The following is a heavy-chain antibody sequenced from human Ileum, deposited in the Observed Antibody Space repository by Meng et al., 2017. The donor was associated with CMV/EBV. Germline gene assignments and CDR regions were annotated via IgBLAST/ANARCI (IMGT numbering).Heavy chain of an antibody. Sequence: GSLRLSCTVSSGSISSSSYYWGWIRQPPGKGLEWIGNIYYSGRTYYNPSVKSRVTISVDTSKNQFSLRLSSVTAADTAIYYCAGGGDSTWYSADYFDYWGQGTLVTVSS. CDR2: IYYSGRT. V-gene: IGHV4-39*07. CDR3: AGGGDSTWYSADYFDY. J-gene: IGHJ4*02. D-gene: IGHD6-13*01. CDR1: SGSISSSSYY.